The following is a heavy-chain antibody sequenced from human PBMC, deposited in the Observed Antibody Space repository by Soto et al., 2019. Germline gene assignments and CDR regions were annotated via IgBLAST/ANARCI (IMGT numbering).Heavy chain of an antibody. CDR3: ARLRSGSYSFDAFDI. Sequence: GGSLRLSCGGSGVTFSSYAMSWVRQAPGKGLEWVSGISLSGGSTYYAGSVKGRFTISRDDSKNTLYLQMNSLRAEDTAQYYCARLRSGSYSFDAFDIWGQGTMVTV. J-gene: IGHJ3*02. CDR2: ISLSGGST. D-gene: IGHD1-26*01. CDR1: GVTFSSYA. V-gene: IGHV3-23*01.